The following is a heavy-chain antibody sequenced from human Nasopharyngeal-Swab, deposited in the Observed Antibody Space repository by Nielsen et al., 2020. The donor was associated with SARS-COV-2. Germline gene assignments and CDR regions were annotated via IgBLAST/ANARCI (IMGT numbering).Heavy chain of an antibody. Sequence: WIRQPPGKGLEWIGSIYHSGRTNYNPSLKSRVSISADTSKNQVSLKLNSVTAADSAVYYCARDQGIAVPIGWFDPWGQGTLVTVSS. V-gene: IGHV4-38-2*02. CDR3: ARDQGIAVPIGWFDP. D-gene: IGHD6-19*01. CDR2: IYHSGRT. J-gene: IGHJ5*02.